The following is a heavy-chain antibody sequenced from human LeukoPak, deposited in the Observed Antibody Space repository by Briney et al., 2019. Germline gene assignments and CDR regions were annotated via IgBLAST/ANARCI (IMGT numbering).Heavy chain of an antibody. CDR1: GFTFSSYA. V-gene: IGHV3-23*01. J-gene: IGHJ4*02. CDR2: ISGSGGST. CDR3: AKSLGYSYGHPFDY. Sequence: GGSLRLSCAASGFTFSSYAMSWVRQAPGKGLEWVSAISGSGGSTYYADSVKGRFTISRDNSKNKLYLQMNSLRAEDTAVYYCAKSLGYSYGHPFDYWGQGTLVTVSS. D-gene: IGHD5-18*01.